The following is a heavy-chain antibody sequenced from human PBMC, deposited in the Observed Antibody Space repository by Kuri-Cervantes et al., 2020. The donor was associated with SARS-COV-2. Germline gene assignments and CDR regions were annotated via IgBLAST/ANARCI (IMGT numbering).Heavy chain of an antibody. CDR2: IYTSGST. CDR3: ASQGDYSPDVNPAHYALDI. D-gene: IGHD4-11*01. V-gene: IGHV4-4*07. CDR1: GGSISSYY. J-gene: IGHJ3*02. Sequence: SETLSLTCTVSGGSISSYYWSWIRQPAGKGLEWIGRIYTSGSTNYNPSLKSRVTISVDTSKNQFSLKLSSVTAADTAVYYCASQGDYSPDVNPAHYALDIWGQGTMVTVSS.